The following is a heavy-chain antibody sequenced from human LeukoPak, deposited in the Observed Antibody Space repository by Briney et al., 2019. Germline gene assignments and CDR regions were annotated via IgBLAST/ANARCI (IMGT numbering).Heavy chain of an antibody. CDR1: GGTFSSHA. CDR2: IIPIFGTA. V-gene: IGHV1-69*05. Sequence: ASVKVSCKASGGTFSSHAISWVRQAPGQGLEWMGGIIPIFGTANYAQKFQGRVTITTDESTSTAYMELSSLRSEDTAVYYCARALVESDYGDYYYYYYMDVWGKGTTVTVSS. CDR3: ARALVESDYGDYYYYYYMDV. J-gene: IGHJ6*03. D-gene: IGHD4-17*01.